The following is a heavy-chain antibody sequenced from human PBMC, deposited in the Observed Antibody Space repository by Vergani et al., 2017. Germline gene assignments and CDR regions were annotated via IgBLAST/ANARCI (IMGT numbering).Heavy chain of an antibody. CDR1: GVSIGSNSYY. CDR2: ISSSGSP. Sequence: QVQLQESGPGLVKPSETLSLTCTVSGVSIGSNSYYWGWIRQPPGKGLEWIGSISSSGSPYYNPTLKSRLAFSVDTSKNLFSLRLKSVTATDTGMYYCARPVGPSAIADGYHVWGQGTMVTVS. V-gene: IGHV4-39*02. J-gene: IGHJ3*01. CDR3: ARPVGPSAIADGYHV. D-gene: IGHD3-10*01.